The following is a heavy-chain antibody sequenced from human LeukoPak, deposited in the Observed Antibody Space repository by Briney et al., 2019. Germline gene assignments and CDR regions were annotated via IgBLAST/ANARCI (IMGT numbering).Heavy chain of an antibody. CDR1: GFTLSSYS. Sequence: GGSLTLSCALSGFTLSSYSMNWVRQAPGKGMDWVSNIRSSSSSMDDAGSVKGRFTIARDNTKNSLHLQMNSLRDEDTAVYYCARDNDCGFDCGGQGTLVTFSS. V-gene: IGHV3-48*02. CDR2: IRSSSSSM. CDR3: ARDNDCGFDC. D-gene: IGHD1-1*01. J-gene: IGHJ4*02.